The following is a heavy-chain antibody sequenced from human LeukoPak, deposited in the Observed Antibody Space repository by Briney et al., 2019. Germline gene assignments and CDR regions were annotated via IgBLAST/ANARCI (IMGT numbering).Heavy chain of an antibody. CDR1: GGSISSSNW. V-gene: IGHV4-4*02. Sequence: PSETLSLTCAVSGGSISSSNWWSWVRQPPGKGLEWIGEIYHCWSTNYNPSLKSRVTISVDKSKNQFSLKLSSVTAADTAVYYCAKGEHYDFWSGYQPNYYYGMDVCGQRNTVTVSS. CDR3: AKGEHYDFWSGYQPNYYYGMDV. J-gene: IGHJ6*02. CDR2: IYHCWST. D-gene: IGHD3-3*01.